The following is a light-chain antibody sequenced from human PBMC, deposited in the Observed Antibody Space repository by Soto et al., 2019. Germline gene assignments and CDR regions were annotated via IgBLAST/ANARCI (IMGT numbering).Light chain of an antibody. Sequence: EILLTQSPGTLSLSPGERATLSCRASQSVSSNYIAWYQQNPGQAPRLLIYGASTRATGIPDRFSGSGSGTDLTLTISRLEPEDFAVYFCQQYGRSPPFAFGQGTKVDIK. J-gene: IGKJ2*01. CDR1: QSVSSNY. CDR3: QQYGRSPPFA. V-gene: IGKV3-20*01. CDR2: GAS.